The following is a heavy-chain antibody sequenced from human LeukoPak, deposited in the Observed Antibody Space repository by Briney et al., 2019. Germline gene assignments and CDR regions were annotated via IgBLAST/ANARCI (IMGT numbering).Heavy chain of an antibody. CDR2: IYYSGST. CDR1: GGSISSYY. CDR3: ARRVTTASPPENWFDP. V-gene: IGHV4-59*01. D-gene: IGHD4-11*01. Sequence: SETLSLTCTVSGGSISSYYWSWIRQPPGKGLEWIGYIYYSGSTNYNPSLKSRVTISVDTSKNQFSLKLSSVTAADTAVYYCARRVTTASPPENWFDPWGQGTRVTVSS. J-gene: IGHJ5*02.